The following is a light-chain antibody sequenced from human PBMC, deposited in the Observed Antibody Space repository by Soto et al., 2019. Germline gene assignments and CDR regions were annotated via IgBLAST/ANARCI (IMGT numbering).Light chain of an antibody. J-gene: IGKJ1*01. CDR3: QQYGSSWT. CDR1: QTVSSSF. CDR2: GAS. V-gene: IGKV3-20*01. Sequence: EIVLTQSPATLSLSPGESAALSCRASQTVSSSFLAWYRQKPGQAPRLLIYGASSRATGIPDRFSGSGSGTDFTLTISRLDPEDFAVYYCQQYGSSWTFGQGTKVDIK.